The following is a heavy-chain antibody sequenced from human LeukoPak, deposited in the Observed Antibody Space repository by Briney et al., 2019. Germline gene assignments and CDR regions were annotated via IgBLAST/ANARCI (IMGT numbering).Heavy chain of an antibody. CDR2: ISWNSGSI. V-gene: IGHV3-9*03. CDR3: AKGRGITIFGVVIH. J-gene: IGHJ4*02. D-gene: IGHD3-3*01. CDR1: GFTFDDYA. Sequence: GGSLRLSCAASGFTFDDYAMHWVRQAPGKGQEWVSGISWNSGSIGYADSVKGRFTISRDNTKNSLYLQMNSLRAEDMALYYCAKGRGITIFGVVIHWGQGTLVTVSS.